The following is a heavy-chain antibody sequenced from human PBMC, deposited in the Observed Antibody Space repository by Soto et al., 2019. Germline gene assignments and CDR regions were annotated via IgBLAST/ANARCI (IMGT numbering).Heavy chain of an antibody. V-gene: IGHV1-46*01. J-gene: IGHJ6*02. Sequence: GASVKVSCKASGYTFTSYYMHWVRQAPGQGLEWKGIINPSGGSTSYAQKFQGRVTMTRDTSTSTVYMELSSLRSEDTAVYYCASGGTTVVTPGYYYYGMDVWGQGTTVTVSS. CDR2: INPSGGST. D-gene: IGHD4-17*01. CDR1: GYTFTSYY. CDR3: ASGGTTVVTPGYYYYGMDV.